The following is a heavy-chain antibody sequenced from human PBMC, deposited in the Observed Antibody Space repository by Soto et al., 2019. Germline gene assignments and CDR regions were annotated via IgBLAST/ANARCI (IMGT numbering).Heavy chain of an antibody. CDR3: ARDKGFTMVRGVQYGMDV. CDR2: ISYDGSNK. Sequence: PGGSLRLSCAASGFTLNSYAMHWVRQAPGKGLEWVAVISYDGSNKYYADSVKGRFTISRDNSKNTLYLQMNSLRAEDTAVYYCARDKGFTMVRGVQYGMDVWGQGTTVTVSS. D-gene: IGHD3-10*01. J-gene: IGHJ6*02. CDR1: GFTLNSYA. V-gene: IGHV3-30-3*01.